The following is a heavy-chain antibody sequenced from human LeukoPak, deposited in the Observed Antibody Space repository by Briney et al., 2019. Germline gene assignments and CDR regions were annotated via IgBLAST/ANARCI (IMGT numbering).Heavy chain of an antibody. D-gene: IGHD3-10*02. CDR2: ISSSGSSI. V-gene: IGHV3-48*03. J-gene: IGHJ6*04. CDR3: AELGITMIGGV. CDR1: GFTFSSYE. Sequence: GGSLRLSCAASGFTFSSYEMNWVRQAPGKGLEWVSYISSSGSSIYYADSVKGRFTISRDNAENSLYLQMNSLRAEDTAVYYCAELGITMIGGVWGKGTTVTISS.